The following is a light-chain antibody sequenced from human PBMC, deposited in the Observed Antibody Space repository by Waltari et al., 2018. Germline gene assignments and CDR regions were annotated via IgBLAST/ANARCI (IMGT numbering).Light chain of an antibody. Sequence: QSALTQPPSASGSPGPSVTISCAGPSRDVGGYTYVSWYQHHPGKAPKLIIYEVTKRPSGVPDRFSGSKSGNTASLTVSGLQAEDESDYYCSSYGGSNNFYVFGTGTKVSVL. J-gene: IGLJ1*01. CDR1: SRDVGGYTY. CDR2: EVT. V-gene: IGLV2-8*01. CDR3: SSYGGSNNFYV.